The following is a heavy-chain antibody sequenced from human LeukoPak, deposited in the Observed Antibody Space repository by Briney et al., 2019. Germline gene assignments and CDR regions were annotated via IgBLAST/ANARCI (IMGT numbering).Heavy chain of an antibody. J-gene: IGHJ3*02. Sequence: PSVKVSCKASGYTFTGYYMHWVRQAPGQGLEWMGWINPNSGGTNYAQKFQGWVTMTRDTSISTAYMELSRLRSDDTAVYYCARQWELLAFDIWGQGTMVTVSS. CDR2: INPNSGGT. D-gene: IGHD1-26*01. CDR1: GYTFTGYY. V-gene: IGHV1-2*04. CDR3: ARQWELLAFDI.